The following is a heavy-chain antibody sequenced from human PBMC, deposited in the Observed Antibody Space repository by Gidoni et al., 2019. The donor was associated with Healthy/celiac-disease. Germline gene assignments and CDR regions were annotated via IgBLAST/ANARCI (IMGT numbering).Heavy chain of an antibody. J-gene: IGHJ3*02. CDR3: AITMASDAFDI. V-gene: IGHV6-1*01. Sequence: RTYYRSKWYNDYAVSVKSRITINPDTSKNQFSLQLNSVTPEDTAVYYCAITMASDAFDIWGQGTMVTVSS. D-gene: IGHD3-10*01. CDR2: TYYRSKWYN.